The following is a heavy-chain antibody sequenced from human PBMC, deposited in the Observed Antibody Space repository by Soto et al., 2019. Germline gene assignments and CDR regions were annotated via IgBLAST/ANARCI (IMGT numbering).Heavy chain of an antibody. CDR2: ISYDGSNK. CDR3: AANGAPQFGEESPVH. CDR1: GFTFSSYA. Sequence: GGSLRLSCAASGFTFSSYAMHWVRQAPGKGLEWVAVISYDGSNKYYADSVKGRFTISRDNSKNTLYLQMNSLRAEDTAVYYCAANGAPQFGEESPVHWGQGTLVTVSS. J-gene: IGHJ4*02. V-gene: IGHV3-30-3*01. D-gene: IGHD3-10*01.